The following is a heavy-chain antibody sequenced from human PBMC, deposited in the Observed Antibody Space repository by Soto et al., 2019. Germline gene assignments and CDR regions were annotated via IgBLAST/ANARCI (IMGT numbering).Heavy chain of an antibody. CDR3: AKPDRLAVAVSDAFDI. D-gene: IGHD6-19*01. Sequence: EVQLLESGGGLVQPGGSLRLSCAASGFTFSSYAMSWVRQAPGKGLEWVSAISGSGGSTYYADSVKGRFTISRDNSKNTLYLQMNSLRAEDTAVYYCAKPDRLAVAVSDAFDIWSQGTMVTVSS. V-gene: IGHV3-23*01. CDR1: GFTFSSYA. J-gene: IGHJ3*02. CDR2: ISGSGGST.